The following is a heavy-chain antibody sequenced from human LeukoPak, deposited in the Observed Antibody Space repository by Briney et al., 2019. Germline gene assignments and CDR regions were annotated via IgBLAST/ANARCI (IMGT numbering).Heavy chain of an antibody. CDR1: GFTFTTYW. V-gene: IGHV3-7*01. D-gene: IGHD1-7*01. CDR2: IKRDGSEQ. J-gene: IGHJ4*02. Sequence: PGGSLRLSCAASGFTFTTYWMSWVRQAPGKGLEWVANIKRDGSEQFYVDSVKGRFTISRDNARNPLYLQLNSLRAEDTAVYYCGRLTASGSTASGLNYFDSWGQGTLVTVSS. CDR3: GRLTASGSTASGLNYFDS.